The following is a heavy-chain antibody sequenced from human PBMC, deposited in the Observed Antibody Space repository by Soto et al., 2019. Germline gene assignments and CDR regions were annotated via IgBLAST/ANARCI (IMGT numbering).Heavy chain of an antibody. CDR2: ISTHNGDT. D-gene: IGHD2-15*01. CDR1: GYTFTTFG. J-gene: IGHJ4*02. CDR3: ARECCSGGRCYGVEY. V-gene: IGHV1-18*01. Sequence: ASVKVSCKASGYTFTTFGISWVRQAPGQGLEWMGWISTHNGDTKYAQKFQGRVTLTTDTSTSTAYMELRSLRSDDTAVYHCARECCSGGRCYGVEYWGPGTLVTVAS.